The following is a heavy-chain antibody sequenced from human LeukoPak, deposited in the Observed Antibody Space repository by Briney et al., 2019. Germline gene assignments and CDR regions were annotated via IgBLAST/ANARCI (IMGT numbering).Heavy chain of an antibody. CDR3: VRHFHGGGTDVQH. CDR2: IIYSGNT. J-gene: IGHJ1*01. D-gene: IGHD4-23*01. Sequence: SETLSLSCTASSGSISSTGYNWRWIRQPPGRGLEWIGGIIYSGNTYYNPSLKSRVTISVDTTKNQFSLKLTSVTAADTAVYVCVRHFHGGGTDVQHWGQGTLVTVSS. V-gene: IGHV4-39*01. CDR1: SGSISSTGYN.